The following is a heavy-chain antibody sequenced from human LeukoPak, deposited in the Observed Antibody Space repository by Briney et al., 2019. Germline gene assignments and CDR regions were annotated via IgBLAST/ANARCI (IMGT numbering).Heavy chain of an antibody. Sequence: SETLSLTCTVSGGSISSYYWSWIGQPPGTGLEWLGYIYYSGSTNYNPSHKSRVTISVDTSKNQFSLKLSSVTAADTAVHYCARTDYYDSSGYPYWGQGTLVTVSS. CDR2: IYYSGST. D-gene: IGHD3-22*01. CDR1: GGSISSYY. J-gene: IGHJ4*02. CDR3: ARTDYYDSSGYPY. V-gene: IGHV4-59*01.